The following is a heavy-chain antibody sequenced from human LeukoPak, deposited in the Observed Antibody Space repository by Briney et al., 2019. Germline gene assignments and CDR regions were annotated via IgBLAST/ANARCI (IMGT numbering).Heavy chain of an antibody. CDR1: GGSINSGGYY. D-gene: IGHD2-21*02. J-gene: IGHJ4*02. CDR3: ARYYCGGDCYSGYFDY. CDR2: IYYSGST. Sequence: SETLSLTCTVSGGSINSGGYYWSWIRQHPGKGLEWIGYIYYSGSTSYNPSLKSRVTISVDTSKNQFSLRLSSVTAADTAVYYCARYYCGGDCYSGYFDYWGQGTLVTVSS. V-gene: IGHV4-31*03.